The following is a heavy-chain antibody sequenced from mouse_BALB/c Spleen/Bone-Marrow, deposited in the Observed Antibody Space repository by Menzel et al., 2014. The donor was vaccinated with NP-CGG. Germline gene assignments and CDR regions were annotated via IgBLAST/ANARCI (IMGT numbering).Heavy chain of an antibody. Sequence: VQLKESGPELVKPGASVKMSCKASGYTFTSYVLHWVKQKPGKGLEWIGYINPYNDGSKYNEKFKGKATLTSDKSSSTAYMELSSLTSEDSAVYYCARTTVVDIYWYFDVWGAGTTVTVSS. CDR3: ARTTVVDIYWYFDV. J-gene: IGHJ1*01. V-gene: IGHV1-14*01. CDR1: GYTFTSYV. CDR2: INPYNDGS. D-gene: IGHD1-1*01.